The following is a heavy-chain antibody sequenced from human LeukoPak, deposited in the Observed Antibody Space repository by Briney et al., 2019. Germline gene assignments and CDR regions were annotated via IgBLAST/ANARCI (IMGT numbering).Heavy chain of an antibody. CDR1: GGSFSDYY. J-gene: IGHJ6*03. Sequence: SETLSLTCAVYGGSFSDYYWSWIRQSPGKGLEWIGEINHSRGTNYNPSLKSRVSISVDTSKKQFSLKLSSVTAADTAVYYCARVEEGYGSGRRENYYYYYMDVWGKGTTVTISS. CDR3: ARVEEGYGSGRRENYYYYYMDV. CDR2: INHSRGT. D-gene: IGHD3-10*01. V-gene: IGHV4-34*01.